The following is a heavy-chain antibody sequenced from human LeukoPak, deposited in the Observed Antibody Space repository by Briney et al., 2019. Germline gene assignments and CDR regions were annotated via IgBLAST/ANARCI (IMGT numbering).Heavy chain of an antibody. D-gene: IGHD2-2*01. CDR3: ARDGQYQLPPYYMDV. J-gene: IGHJ6*03. V-gene: IGHV1-46*01. CDR1: GYTFTGYY. CDR2: INPSGGST. Sequence: ASVKVSCKASGYTFTGYYMHWVRQAPGQGLEWMGIINPSGGSTSYAQKFQGRVTMTRDTSTSTVYMELSGLRSEDTAVYFCARDGQYQLPPYYMDVWGKGTTVTISS.